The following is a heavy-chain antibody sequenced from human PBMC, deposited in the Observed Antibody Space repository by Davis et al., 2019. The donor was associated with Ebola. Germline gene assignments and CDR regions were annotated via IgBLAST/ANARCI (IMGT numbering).Heavy chain of an antibody. CDR1: VGSFSGYY. V-gene: IGHV4-34*01. Sequence: MPSETLSLTCAVYVGSFSGYYWSWIRQPPGKGLEWIGEINHSGSTNYNPSLKSRVTISVDTSENQFSLKLSSVTAADTAVYYCARGTTVIYYYYYGMDVWGQGTTVTVSS. CDR3: ARGTTVIYYYYYGMDV. J-gene: IGHJ6*02. D-gene: IGHD4-17*01. CDR2: INHSGST.